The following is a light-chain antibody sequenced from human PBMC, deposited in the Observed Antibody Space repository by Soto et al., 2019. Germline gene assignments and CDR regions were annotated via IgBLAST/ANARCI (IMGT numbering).Light chain of an antibody. J-gene: IGKJ5*01. Sequence: DIQMTQSPSSLSATLGERVTITCRASQSISIYLNWYQQXPGKAPKLLIYAASSLQRGVPSTFSGGGSGTDFTLTISSLQPEDFATYYCQQSYSSITFGQGTRLEIK. V-gene: IGKV1-39*01. CDR2: AAS. CDR3: QQSYSSIT. CDR1: QSISIY.